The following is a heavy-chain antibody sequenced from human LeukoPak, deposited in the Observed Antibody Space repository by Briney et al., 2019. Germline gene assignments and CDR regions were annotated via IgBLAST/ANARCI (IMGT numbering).Heavy chain of an antibody. J-gene: IGHJ5*02. CDR3: ARVFIPYDSNGYNWFDP. Sequence: GGSLRLSCAASGFTFSSYGMHWVRQAPGKGLEWVAVIWYDGSNKYYADSVKGRFTISRDNSKNTLYLQMNSLRAEDTAVYYCARVFIPYDSNGYNWFDPWGQGTLVTVSS. CDR2: IWYDGSNK. CDR1: GFTFSSYG. D-gene: IGHD3-22*01. V-gene: IGHV3-33*08.